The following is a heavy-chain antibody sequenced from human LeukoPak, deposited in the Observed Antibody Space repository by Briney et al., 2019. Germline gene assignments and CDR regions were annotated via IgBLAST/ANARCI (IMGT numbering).Heavy chain of an antibody. J-gene: IGHJ4*02. D-gene: IGHD6-13*01. CDR3: ARALVRYSSSWYYFDY. CDR2: IDNGGSGT. V-gene: IGHV3-74*01. CDR1: GFTFSGYW. Sequence: GGSLRLSCAASGFTFSGYWMHWVRQVPEKGLVLVSRIDNGGSGTTYADSVKGRFTVSRDNAKNTLYLQMNSLRAEDTAVYYCARALVRYSSSWYYFDYWGQGTLVTVSS.